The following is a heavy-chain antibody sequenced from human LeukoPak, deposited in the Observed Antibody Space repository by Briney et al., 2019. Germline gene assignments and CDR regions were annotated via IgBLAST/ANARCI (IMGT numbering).Heavy chain of an antibody. CDR1: GYSFTSYW. V-gene: IGHV5-51*01. CDR3: ARGRGPGDSGYGVVGDAFDI. D-gene: IGHD5-12*01. Sequence: GESLKISCKGSGYSFTSYWIGWVRQMPGKGLEWMGIIYPDTRYSPSFQGRVTISADKSISTAYLQWSSLKASDTAMYYCARGRGPGDSGYGVVGDAFDIWGQGTMVTVSS. CDR2: IYPDT. J-gene: IGHJ3*02.